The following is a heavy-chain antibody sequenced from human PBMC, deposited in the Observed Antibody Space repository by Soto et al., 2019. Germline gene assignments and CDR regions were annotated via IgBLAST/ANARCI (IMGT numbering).Heavy chain of an antibody. V-gene: IGHV3-53*02. CDR2: IYSGGRT. Sequence: EVQLVETGGGLIQPGGSLRLSCAASGFTVSSNYMSWVRQAPGQGLEWVSFIYSGGRTYYSDAVKGRFTISRDNSKNILYLQMNSLRAEDTAVYYCAREAISSDYFDYWGQGTPVIVSS. CDR3: AREAISSDYFDY. J-gene: IGHJ4*02. CDR1: GFTVSSNY. D-gene: IGHD3-22*01.